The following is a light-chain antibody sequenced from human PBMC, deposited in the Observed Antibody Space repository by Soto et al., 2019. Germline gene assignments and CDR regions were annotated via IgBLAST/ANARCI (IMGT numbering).Light chain of an antibody. Sequence: DIVMTQSPLSLPVTPGETASISCRSSQSLLHSNAYNYLDWYLQKPGQSPQILIYLGSNRASGGPDRMSGSGSCTDVTLKISRVEDEDVVVYYCIQAVQSSPWTFGQGTKVEIK. V-gene: IGKV2-28*01. CDR2: LGS. CDR3: IQAVQSSPWT. CDR1: QSLLHSNAYNY. J-gene: IGKJ1*01.